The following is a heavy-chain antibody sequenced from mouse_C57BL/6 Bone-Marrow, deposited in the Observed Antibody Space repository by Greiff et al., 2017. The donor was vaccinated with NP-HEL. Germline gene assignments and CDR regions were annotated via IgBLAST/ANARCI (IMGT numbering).Heavy chain of an antibody. CDR1: GYTFTSYT. CDR2: INPSSGYT. D-gene: IGHD1-1*01. CDR3: ARRTTVVLDY. V-gene: IGHV1-4*01. Sequence: VQGVESGAELARPGASVKMSCKASGYTFTSYTMHWVKQRPGQGLEWIGYINPSSGYTKYNQKFKDKATLTADKSSSTAYMQLSSLTSEDSAVYYCARRTTVVLDYWGQGTTLTVSS. J-gene: IGHJ2*01.